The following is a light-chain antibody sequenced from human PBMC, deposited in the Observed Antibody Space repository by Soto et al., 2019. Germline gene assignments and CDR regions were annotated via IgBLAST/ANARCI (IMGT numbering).Light chain of an antibody. Sequence: EIVMTQSPATLSVSPGERATLSCRASQSVSGNLAWYQQKPGQAPRLLIYAASTRATGIPSRFSGSGSGTEFTLTISSLQSEDFAVYYCQQYNNWPPSTFGPGTKVDIK. CDR2: AAS. V-gene: IGKV3-15*01. CDR1: QSVSGN. CDR3: QQYNNWPPST. J-gene: IGKJ3*01.